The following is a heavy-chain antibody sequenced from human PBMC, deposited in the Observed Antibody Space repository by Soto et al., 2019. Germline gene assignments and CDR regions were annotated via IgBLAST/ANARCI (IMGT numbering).Heavy chain of an antibody. J-gene: IGHJ6*02. CDR3: ARGGYYDNVWGKLSHYGLDV. CDR2: IYHSGST. CDR1: GGSISSVGYS. Sequence: ASETLSLTCAVSGGSISSVGYSWSWIRQPPGKGLEWIGYIYHSGSTYYNPSLKSRVTISVDRSKNQFSLKLSSVTAADTAVYYCARGGYYDNVWGKLSHYGLDVWGQGTSVTVSS. D-gene: IGHD3-16*01. V-gene: IGHV4-30-2*01.